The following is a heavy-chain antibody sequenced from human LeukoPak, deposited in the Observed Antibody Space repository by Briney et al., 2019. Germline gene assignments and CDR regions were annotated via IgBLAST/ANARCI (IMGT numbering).Heavy chain of an antibody. CDR2: IYTSGST. V-gene: IGHV4-4*07. J-gene: IGHJ6*03. CDR3: ARDSVVVPAATFYYYYYMDV. D-gene: IGHD2-2*01. Sequence: SETLSLTCTVSGGSISSYYWSWIRQPAGKGLEWIGRIYTSGSTNYNPSLKSRVTMSVDTSKNQFSLKLSSVTAADTAVYYCARDSVVVPAATFYYYYYMDVWGKGTTVTVSS. CDR1: GGSISSYY.